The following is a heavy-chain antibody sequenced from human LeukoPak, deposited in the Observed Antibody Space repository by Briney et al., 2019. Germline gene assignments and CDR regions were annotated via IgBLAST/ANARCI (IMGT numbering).Heavy chain of an antibody. D-gene: IGHD3-22*01. CDR3: ARGMVYYDSSGYYGAFDI. J-gene: IGHJ3*02. CDR1: GFTFSSYS. Sequence: GGSLRLSCAASGFTFSSYSINWVRQAPGKGLEWVSSISSSSSYIYYADSVKGRFTISRDNAKNSLYLQMNSLRAEDTAVYYCARGMVYYDSSGYYGAFDIWGQGTMVTVSS. CDR2: ISSSSSYI. V-gene: IGHV3-21*01.